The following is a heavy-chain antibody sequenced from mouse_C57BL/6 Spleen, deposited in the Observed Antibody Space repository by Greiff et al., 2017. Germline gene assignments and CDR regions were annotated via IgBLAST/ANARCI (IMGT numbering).Heavy chain of an antibody. CDR3: ARRGIYGSSSWFAY. J-gene: IGHJ3*01. CDR2: IDPSDSYT. D-gene: IGHD1-1*01. V-gene: IGHV1-59*01. Sequence: VQLQQPGAELVRPGTSVKLSCKASGYTFTSYWMHWVKQRPGQGLEWIGVIDPSDSYTNYNQKFKGKATLTVDTSSSTAYMQLSSLTSEDAAVYYCARRGIYGSSSWFAYWGQGTLVTVSA. CDR1: GYTFTSYW.